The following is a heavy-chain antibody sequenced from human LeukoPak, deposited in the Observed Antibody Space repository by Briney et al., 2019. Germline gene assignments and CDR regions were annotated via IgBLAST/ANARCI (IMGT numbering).Heavy chain of an antibody. CDR1: GFTFSTFA. Sequence: GGSLRLSWAASGFTFSTFAMSWVRQAPGKGLEWVAVMSGSGGSTYYADSGKGRFTISRDNSKNTVFLQMNSLRAEDTAVYYCAKISDPAMVRFYFDYWGQGTLVTVSS. CDR2: MSGSGGST. V-gene: IGHV3-23*01. J-gene: IGHJ4*02. CDR3: AKISDPAMVRFYFDY. D-gene: IGHD5-18*01.